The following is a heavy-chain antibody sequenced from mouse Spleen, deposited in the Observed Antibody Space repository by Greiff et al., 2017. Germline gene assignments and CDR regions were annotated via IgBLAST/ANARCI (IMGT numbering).Heavy chain of an antibody. CDR1: GYTFTDYE. D-gene: IGHD2-14*01. V-gene: IGHV1-15*01. CDR3: TTDRYDAGAAFDY. Sequence: VHLVESGAELVRPGASVTLSCKASGYTFTDYEMHWVKQTPVHGLEWIGAIDPETGGTAYNQKFKGKAILTADKSSSTAYMELRSLTSEDSAVYYCTTDRYDAGAAFDYWGQGTTLTVSS. CDR2: IDPETGGT. J-gene: IGHJ2*01.